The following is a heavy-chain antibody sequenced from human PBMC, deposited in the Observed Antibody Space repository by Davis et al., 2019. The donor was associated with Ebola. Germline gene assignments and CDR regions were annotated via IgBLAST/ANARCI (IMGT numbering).Heavy chain of an antibody. D-gene: IGHD6-13*01. Sequence: GESLKISCAASGFTFSSYAMHWVRQAPGKGLEWVAVISYDGSNKYYADSMKGRFTISRDNSKNTLYLQMNSLRAEDTAVYYCAKEGIAAAGIIMYYYYGMDVWGQGTTVTVSS. J-gene: IGHJ6*02. V-gene: IGHV3-30-3*01. CDR2: ISYDGSNK. CDR1: GFTFSSYA. CDR3: AKEGIAAAGIIMYYYYGMDV.